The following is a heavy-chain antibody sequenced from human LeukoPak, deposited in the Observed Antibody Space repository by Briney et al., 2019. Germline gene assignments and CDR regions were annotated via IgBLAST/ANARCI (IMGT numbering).Heavy chain of an antibody. D-gene: IGHD3-10*01. CDR2: IYYSGST. CDR1: GGSISSSSYY. J-gene: IGHJ6*02. CDR3: ARAQGYYYGSGSAPDYYGMDV. V-gene: IGHV4-39*07. Sequence: PSETLSLTCTVSGGSISSSSYYWGWIRQPPGKGLEWIGSIYYSGSTNYNPSLKSRVTISVDTSKNQFSLKLSSVTAADTAVYYCARAQGYYYGSGSAPDYYGMDVWGQGTTVTVSS.